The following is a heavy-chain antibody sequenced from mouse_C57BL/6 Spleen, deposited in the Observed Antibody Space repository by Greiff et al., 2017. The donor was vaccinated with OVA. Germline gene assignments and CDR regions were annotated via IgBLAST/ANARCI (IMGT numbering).Heavy chain of an antibody. V-gene: IGHV5-4*01. CDR3: ARDASNYGAY. CDR1: GFTFSSYA. J-gene: IGHJ3*01. D-gene: IGHD2-5*01. Sequence: EVQVVESGGGLVKPGGSLKLSCAASGFTFSSYAMSWVRQTPEKRLEWVATISDGGSYTYYPDNVKGRFTISIDNAKNNLYLQMSHLKSEDTAMYYCARDASNYGAYWGQGTLVTVSA. CDR2: ISDGGSYT.